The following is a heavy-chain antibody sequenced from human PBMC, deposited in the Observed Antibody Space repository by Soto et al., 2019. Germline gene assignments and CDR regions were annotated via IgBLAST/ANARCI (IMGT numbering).Heavy chain of an antibody. CDR3: AREKVGTTFFDN. CDR2: IYPSVSS. CDR1: GFAISRGYY. Sequence: SETLSLTCSVSGFAISRGYYWSWVRQPPGKGLEWIGSIYPSVSSYHNPSLATRLRLSIDTSKNQFTLNLTSVTAADTALYFCAREKVGTTFFDNWGQGIPVTVSS. J-gene: IGHJ4*02. D-gene: IGHD1-1*01. V-gene: IGHV4-38-2*02.